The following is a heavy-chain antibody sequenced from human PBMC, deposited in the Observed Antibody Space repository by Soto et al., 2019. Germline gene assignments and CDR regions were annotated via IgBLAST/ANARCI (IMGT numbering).Heavy chain of an antibody. CDR3: ARDRPDIVVVPAHPYRLYYYYMAV. V-gene: IGHV1-18*01. CDR2: ISAYNGNT. J-gene: IGHJ6*03. Sequence: ASVKVSCKASGYTFTSYGISWVRQAPGQGLEWMGWISAYNGNTNYAQKLQGRVTMTTDTSTSTAYMELRSLRSDDTAVYYCARDRPDIVVVPAHPYRLYYYYMAVWGKGTTVTVSS. D-gene: IGHD2-2*01. CDR1: GYTFTSYG.